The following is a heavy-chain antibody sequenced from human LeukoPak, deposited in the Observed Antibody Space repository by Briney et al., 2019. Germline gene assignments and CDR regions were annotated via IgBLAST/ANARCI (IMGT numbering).Heavy chain of an antibody. J-gene: IGHJ3*02. CDR1: GFTFSSYG. V-gene: IGHV3-30*02. Sequence: WGSLRLSCAASGFTFSSYGMHWVRQVPGKGLEWVAFIRYDGSNQYYADSMKGRFTISRDNSKNTLYLQMNSLRAEDTAVFYCAALFDIWGQGTMVTVSS. CDR3: AALFDI. CDR2: IRYDGSNQ.